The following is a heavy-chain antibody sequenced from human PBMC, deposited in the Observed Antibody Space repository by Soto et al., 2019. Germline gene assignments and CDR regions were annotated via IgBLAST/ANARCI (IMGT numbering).Heavy chain of an antibody. D-gene: IGHD2-15*01. Sequence: SETLSLTCTVSGGSISSYYWSWIRQPPGKGLEWIGYIYYSGSTNYNPSLKSRVTISVDTSKNQFSLKLSSVTAADTAVYYCARRYCSGSTCYYFDYWGQGTLVTVSS. V-gene: IGHV4-59*08. CDR3: ARRYCSGSTCYYFDY. CDR1: GGSISSYY. CDR2: IYYSGST. J-gene: IGHJ4*02.